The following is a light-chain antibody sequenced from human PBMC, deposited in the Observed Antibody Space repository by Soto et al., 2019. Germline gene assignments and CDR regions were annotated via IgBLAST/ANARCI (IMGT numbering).Light chain of an antibody. V-gene: IGKV3-20*01. J-gene: IGKJ1*01. CDR2: GAS. CDR1: QSVSSSY. Sequence: EIVLTQYTGTLSLSPGERATLSCRASQSVSSSYLAWYQQKPGQAPRLLIYGASSRATGIPDRFSGSGSGTDFTLTISRLEPEDFAVYYCQQYGSSGTFGQGTKVDIK. CDR3: QQYGSSGT.